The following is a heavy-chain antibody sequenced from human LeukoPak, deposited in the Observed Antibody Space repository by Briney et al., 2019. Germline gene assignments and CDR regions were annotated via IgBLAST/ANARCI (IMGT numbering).Heavy chain of an antibody. CDR1: GFTFSSYG. D-gene: IGHD3-10*01. Sequence: GGSLRLSRAASGFTFSSYGMHWVRQAPGKGLEWVAFIRYDGSNKYYADSVKGRFTISRDNSKNTLYLQMNSLRAEDTAVYYCAKDLKGELWFGDAFDIWGQGTMVTVSS. V-gene: IGHV3-30*02. J-gene: IGHJ3*02. CDR3: AKDLKGELWFGDAFDI. CDR2: IRYDGSNK.